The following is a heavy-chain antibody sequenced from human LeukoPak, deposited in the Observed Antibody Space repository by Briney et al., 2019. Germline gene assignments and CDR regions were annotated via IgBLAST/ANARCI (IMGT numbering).Heavy chain of an antibody. CDR3: ARDREEDWFDP. D-gene: IGHD3-10*01. CDR1: GGSISSYY. CDR2: IYYSGST. V-gene: IGHV4-59*01. J-gene: IGHJ5*02. Sequence: SETLSLTCTVSGGSISSYYWSWIRQPPGKGLEWIGYIYYSGSTNYNPSLKSRVTISVDTSKNQFSLKLSSVTAADTAVYYCARDREEDWFDPWGQGTLVTVSS.